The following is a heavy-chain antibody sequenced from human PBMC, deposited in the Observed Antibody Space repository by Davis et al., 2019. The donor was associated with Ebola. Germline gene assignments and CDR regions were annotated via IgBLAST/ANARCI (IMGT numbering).Heavy chain of an antibody. CDR3: AIPDCSGANCYSVYIKN. V-gene: IGHV3-11*06. Sequence: GESLKISCAASGFTFSDYYMSWIRQAPGKGLEWVSYISSSSSYTNYADSVKGRFTISRDNAKNSLYLQMNSLRAEDTAVYYCAIPDCSGANCYSVYIKNWGQGTLVTVSS. CDR2: ISSSSSYT. J-gene: IGHJ4*02. D-gene: IGHD2-15*01. CDR1: GFTFSDYY.